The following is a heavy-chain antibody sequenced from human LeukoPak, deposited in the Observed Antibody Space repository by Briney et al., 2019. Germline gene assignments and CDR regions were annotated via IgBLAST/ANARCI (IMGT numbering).Heavy chain of an antibody. CDR3: ARASITIFGVAPTNHMDV. Sequence: SETLSLTCTVSGGSISSGSYYWSWIRQPPGKGLEWIGYIYYSGSTNYNPSLKSRVTISVDTSKNQFSLKLSSVTAADTAVYYCARASITIFGVAPTNHMDVWGKGTTVTVSS. D-gene: IGHD3-3*01. J-gene: IGHJ6*03. CDR2: IYYSGST. CDR1: GGSISSGSYY. V-gene: IGHV4-61*01.